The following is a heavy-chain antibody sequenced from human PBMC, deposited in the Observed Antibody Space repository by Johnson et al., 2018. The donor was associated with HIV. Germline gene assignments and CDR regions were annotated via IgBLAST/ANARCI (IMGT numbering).Heavy chain of an antibody. D-gene: IGHD2-15*01. V-gene: IGHV3-30*02. J-gene: IGHJ3*02. CDR3: ARSQVAATSEGAFDI. Sequence: QVQLVESGGGVVQPGGSLRLSCAASAFNFNTYGMDWVRQAPGKGLEWVAFIRYDGSNKYYADSVKGRFIISRDNSKNTLYLQMNSLRAEDTAVYYCARSQVAATSEGAFDIWGQGTMVTVSS. CDR2: IRYDGSNK. CDR1: AFNFNTYG.